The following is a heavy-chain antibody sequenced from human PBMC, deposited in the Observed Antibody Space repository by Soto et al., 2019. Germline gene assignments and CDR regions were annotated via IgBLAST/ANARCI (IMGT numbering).Heavy chain of an antibody. CDR1: GYTFTGYY. CDR2: INPNSGGT. V-gene: IGHV1-2*02. Sequence: ASVKVSCKASGYTFTGYYMHWVRQAPGQGLEWMGWINPNSGGTNDAQKFQGRVTMTRDTSISTAYMELSRLRSDDTAVYYCALIHRQLGDDAFDIWGQGTMVTVSS. J-gene: IGHJ3*02. CDR3: ALIHRQLGDDAFDI. D-gene: IGHD1-1*01.